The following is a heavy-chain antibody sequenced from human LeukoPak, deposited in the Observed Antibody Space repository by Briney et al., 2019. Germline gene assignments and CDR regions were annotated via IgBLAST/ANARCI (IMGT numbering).Heavy chain of an antibody. CDR1: GGSISSYY. Sequence: SETLSLTCTVSGGSISSYYWSWIRQPPGKGLEWIGYIYYSGSTSYNPSLKSRVTISVDTSKNQFSLKLSSVTAADTAVYYCARLYCSSTSCYVDLWGRGTLVTVSS. D-gene: IGHD2-2*01. CDR3: ARLYCSSTSCYVDL. J-gene: IGHJ2*01. CDR2: IYYSGST. V-gene: IGHV4-59*08.